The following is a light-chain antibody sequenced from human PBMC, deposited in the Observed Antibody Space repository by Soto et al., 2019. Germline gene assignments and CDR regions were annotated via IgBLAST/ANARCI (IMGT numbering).Light chain of an antibody. V-gene: IGKV2D-29*01. J-gene: IGKJ1*01. Sequence: EIVMTQTPLCLSVTPGQPSSISLNSSQSLLHTDGKTYLYWYQQKSGQPPQLLVYEASKRFSGVPDRFSGSGSGADFTLTISGVEPEDFAVYYCQQHGSSPWMFGQGTKV. CDR1: QSLLHTDGKTY. CDR2: EAS. CDR3: QQHGSSPWM.